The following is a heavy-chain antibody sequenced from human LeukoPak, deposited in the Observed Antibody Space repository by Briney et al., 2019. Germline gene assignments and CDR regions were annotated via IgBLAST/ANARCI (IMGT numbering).Heavy chain of an antibody. J-gene: IGHJ5*02. V-gene: IGHV3-48*02. Sequence: GGSLRLSCAASGXTFSSYRVDWVRQAPGKGLEWVSYISSSSSTIYYADSVKGRFTISRDNAKNSLYLQMNSLRDEDTAVYYCARGDSSGYGPDHWGQGTLVTVSS. D-gene: IGHD3-22*01. CDR2: ISSSSSTI. CDR3: ARGDSSGYGPDH. CDR1: GXTFSSYR.